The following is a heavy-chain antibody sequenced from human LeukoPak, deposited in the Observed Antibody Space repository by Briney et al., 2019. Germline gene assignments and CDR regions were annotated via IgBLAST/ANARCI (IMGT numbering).Heavy chain of an antibody. CDR2: IYTSGST. J-gene: IGHJ5*02. Sequence: RASETLSLTCTVSGGSISSYYWSWIRQPAGKGLEWIGRIYTSGSTNYNPSLKSRVTMSVDTSKNQFSLKLSSVTAADTAVYYCASLKLGFRWFDPWGQGTLVTVSS. V-gene: IGHV4-4*07. CDR3: ASLKLGFRWFDP. CDR1: GGSISSYY. D-gene: IGHD7-27*01.